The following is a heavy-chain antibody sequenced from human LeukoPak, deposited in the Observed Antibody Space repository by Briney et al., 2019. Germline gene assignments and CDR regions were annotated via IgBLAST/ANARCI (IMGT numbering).Heavy chain of an antibody. V-gene: IGHV4-61*02. CDR3: ARERDGYNWAYDAFDI. Sequence: TTETLSLTCTVSGGSISSGSYYWSWIRQPAGKGLEWIGRIYTSGSTNYNPSLKSRVTISVDTSKNQFPLKLSSVTAADTAVYYCARERDGYNWAYDAFDIWGQGTMVTVSS. D-gene: IGHD5-24*01. CDR1: GGSISSGSYY. J-gene: IGHJ3*02. CDR2: IYTSGST.